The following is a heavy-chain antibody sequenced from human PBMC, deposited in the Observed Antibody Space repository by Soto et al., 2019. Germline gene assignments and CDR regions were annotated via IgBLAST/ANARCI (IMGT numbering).Heavy chain of an antibody. D-gene: IGHD5-18*01. CDR3: ARGSRGYSYGYADY. V-gene: IGHV4-34*01. Sequence: PSETLSLTCAVYGGSFSGYYWSWIRQPPGKGLEWIGEISHSGSTNYNPSLKSRVTISVDTSKNQFSLKLSSVTAADTAVYYCARGSRGYSYGYADYWGQGTLVTVSS. CDR2: ISHSGST. J-gene: IGHJ4*02. CDR1: GGSFSGYY.